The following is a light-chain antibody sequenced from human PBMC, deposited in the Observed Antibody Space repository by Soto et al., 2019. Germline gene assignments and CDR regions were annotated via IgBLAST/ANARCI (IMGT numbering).Light chain of an antibody. CDR3: SSYTSSRPLV. CDR2: DVS. Sequence: QSVLTQPASVSGSPGQSITISCTGTSSDVGDYNYVSWYQQHPGKAPKVMIYDVSNRPSGVSNRFSGSKSGNTASLTISGLQAEGEADYYCSSYTSSRPLVFGTGTKVTGL. V-gene: IGLV2-14*01. J-gene: IGLJ1*01. CDR1: SSDVGDYNY.